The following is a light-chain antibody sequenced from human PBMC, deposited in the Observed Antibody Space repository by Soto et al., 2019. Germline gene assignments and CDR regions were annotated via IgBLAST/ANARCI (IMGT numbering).Light chain of an antibody. V-gene: IGLV2-14*03. Sequence: QSALTQPASVSGSPGQAITISCSGTGSDVGAHDFISWYQQHPGKAPKLMIYEVNNRPSGVSDRFSGSKSGNTASLTISGLQTGDEADYYCNSYTSHNTFVFGSGTKVTVL. J-gene: IGLJ1*01. CDR2: EVN. CDR1: GSDVGAHDF. CDR3: NSYTSHNTFV.